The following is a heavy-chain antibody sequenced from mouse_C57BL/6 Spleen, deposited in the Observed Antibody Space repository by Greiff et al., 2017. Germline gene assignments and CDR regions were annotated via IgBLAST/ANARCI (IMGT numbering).Heavy chain of an antibody. V-gene: IGHV1-50*01. J-gene: IGHJ2*01. CDR1: GYTFTSYW. D-gene: IGHD1-1*01. CDR2: IDPSDSYT. Sequence: QVQLQQPGAELVKPGASVKLSCKASGYTFTSYWMQWVKQRPGQGLEWIGEIDPSDSYTNYNQKFKGKATLTVDTSSSTAYMQLSSLTSEDSAVYYCARGYYGSSYVDYWGQGTTLTVSS. CDR3: ARGYYGSSYVDY.